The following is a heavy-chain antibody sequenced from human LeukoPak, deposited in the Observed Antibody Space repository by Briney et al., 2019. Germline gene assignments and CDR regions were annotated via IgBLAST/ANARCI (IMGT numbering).Heavy chain of an antibody. V-gene: IGHV3-23*01. CDR3: AKDPNGDYVGAFDY. D-gene: IGHD4-17*01. J-gene: IGHJ4*02. Sequence: PGGSLRLSCAASGFSITIYAMTWVRRAPGKGLEWVSSITGSGAHTSYADPVKGRFTISRDNSRNTLYLQMNSLRAEDTAIYYCAKDPNGDYVGAFDYWGPGTLVTVSS. CDR2: ITGSGAHT. CDR1: GFSITIYA.